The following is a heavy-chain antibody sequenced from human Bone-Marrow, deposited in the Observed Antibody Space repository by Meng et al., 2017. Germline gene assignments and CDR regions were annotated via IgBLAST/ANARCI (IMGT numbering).Heavy chain of an antibody. Sequence: HVQLPESGPGLVKPSQPLSLTCTVSVGSISSGGYYWSWIRQHPGKGLEWIGYIYYSGSTYYNPSLKSRVTISVDTSKNQFSLKLSSVTAADTAVYYCARGPLSAAGTMGYFQHWGQGTLVTVSS. D-gene: IGHD6-13*01. CDR3: ARGPLSAAGTMGYFQH. J-gene: IGHJ1*01. CDR2: IYYSGST. V-gene: IGHV4-31*03. CDR1: VGSISSGGYY.